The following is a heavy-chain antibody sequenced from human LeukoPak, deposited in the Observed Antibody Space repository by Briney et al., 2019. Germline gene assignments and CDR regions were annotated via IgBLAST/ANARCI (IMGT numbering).Heavy chain of an antibody. CDR1: GDSVSSNSAA. V-gene: IGHV6-1*01. CDR2: TYYRSKWYN. Sequence: SQTLSLTCAISGDSVSSNSAAWNWIRQSPSRGLEWLGRTYYRSKWYNDYAVSVKGRITINPDTSKNQFSLQLNSVTPEDTAVYYCASSGLGITGTTYYFDYWGQGTLVTVSS. D-gene: IGHD1-20*01. CDR3: ASSGLGITGTTYYFDY. J-gene: IGHJ4*02.